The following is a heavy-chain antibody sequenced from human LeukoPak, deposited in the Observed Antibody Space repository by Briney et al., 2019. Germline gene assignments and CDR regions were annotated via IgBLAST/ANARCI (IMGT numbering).Heavy chain of an antibody. CDR2: IYPGDSDA. Sequence: GESLKISCKGSGYSFTNYWIGWVRQMPGKGLEWMGIIYPGDSDARYSLSFQGQVTISADKSINTAYLQWSSLKASDTAMYYCARLWSSSGWYGVYWGQGTLVAVSS. J-gene: IGHJ4*02. V-gene: IGHV5-51*01. D-gene: IGHD6-19*01. CDR3: ARLWSSSGWYGVY. CDR1: GYSFTNYW.